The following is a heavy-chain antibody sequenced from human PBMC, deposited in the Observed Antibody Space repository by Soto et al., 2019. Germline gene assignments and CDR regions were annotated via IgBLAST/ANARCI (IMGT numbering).Heavy chain of an antibody. Sequence: QVQLVQSGAEVKKPGSSVKVSCKASGGTFRNYPINWVRQAPGQGLEWMGSIFPLTDTPDYAPNFQARLTISANKATSTAYTELSGLTSDDTAMYFCARGPLVVFNYFESWGQGTLVTVSS. CDR3: ARGPLVVFNYFES. J-gene: IGHJ4*02. CDR2: IFPLTDTP. V-gene: IGHV1-69*08. CDR1: GGTFRNYP.